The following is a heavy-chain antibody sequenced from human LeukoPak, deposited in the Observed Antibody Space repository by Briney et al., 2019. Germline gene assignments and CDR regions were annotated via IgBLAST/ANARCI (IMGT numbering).Heavy chain of an antibody. CDR2: INHSGST. Sequence: SETLSLTCAVYGGSFSGYYWSWIRQPPGKGLEWIGEINHSGSTNYNPSLKSRVTISVDTSKNQFSLKLSSVTAADTAVYYCARLEVVPAAMAYYCYYYMDVWGKGTTVTISS. CDR3: ARLEVVPAAMAYYCYYYMDV. J-gene: IGHJ6*03. D-gene: IGHD2-2*01. CDR1: GGSFSGYY. V-gene: IGHV4-34*01.